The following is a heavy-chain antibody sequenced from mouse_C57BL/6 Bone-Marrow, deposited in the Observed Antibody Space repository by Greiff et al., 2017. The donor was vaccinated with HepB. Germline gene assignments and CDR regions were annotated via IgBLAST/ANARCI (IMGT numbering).Heavy chain of an antibody. J-gene: IGHJ3*01. CDR3: AREGSTMVTTGWFAY. CDR1: GFTFSDYG. Sequence: EVQLVESGGGLVQPGGSLKLSCAASGFTFSDYGMAWVRQAPRKGPEWVAFISNLAYSIYYADTVTGRFTISRENAKNTLYLEMSSLRSEDTAMYYCAREGSTMVTTGWFAYWGQGTLVTVSA. D-gene: IGHD2-2*01. V-gene: IGHV5-15*01. CDR2: ISNLAYSI.